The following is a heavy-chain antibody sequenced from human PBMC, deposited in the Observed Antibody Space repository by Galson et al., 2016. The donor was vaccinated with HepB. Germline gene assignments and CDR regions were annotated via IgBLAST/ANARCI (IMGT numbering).Heavy chain of an antibody. CDR3: ATDSSGYSAFDI. CDR2: INPLFGTA. CDR1: GGTFSSYA. J-gene: IGHJ3*02. V-gene: IGHV1-69*13. D-gene: IGHD3-22*01. Sequence: SVKVSCKASGGTFSSYAISWVRQAPGQGLEWMGGINPLFGTANYAQKFQGKVTITADESTSTAYMELSSLRSEDTAVYYCATDSSGYSAFDIWGQGTMVTVSS.